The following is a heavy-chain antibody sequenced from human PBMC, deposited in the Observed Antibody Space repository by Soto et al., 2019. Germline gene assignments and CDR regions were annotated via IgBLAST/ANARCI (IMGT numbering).Heavy chain of an antibody. V-gene: IGHV3-48*02. Sequence: EVQLVESGGGLVQPGGSLRLSCAASGFTFSSYSMNWVRQAPGKGLEWVSYISSSSSTIYYSDSVKGRFTISRDNAKKSLDLQMNSLRDEDTAVYYCARGSTLASGSGEHDYWGQGTLVTVSS. CDR2: ISSSSSTI. D-gene: IGHD3-10*01. CDR1: GFTFSSYS. CDR3: ARGSTLASGSGEHDY. J-gene: IGHJ4*02.